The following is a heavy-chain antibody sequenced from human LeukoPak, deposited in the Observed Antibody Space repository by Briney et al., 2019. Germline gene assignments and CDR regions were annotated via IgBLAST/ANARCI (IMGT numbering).Heavy chain of an antibody. J-gene: IGHJ4*02. D-gene: IGHD7-27*01. CDR2: IKEDGSDK. Sequence: GGSLRLSCAASGFTFSSYWMIWVRQAPGKGLEWVANIKEDGSDKRYAESVKGRFTISRDNAENTVYLQMNSLRAEDTAVYYCSRGNWGSSGGHCWGQGTLVTVSS. CDR1: GFTFSSYW. CDR3: SRGNWGSSGGHC. V-gene: IGHV3-7*01.